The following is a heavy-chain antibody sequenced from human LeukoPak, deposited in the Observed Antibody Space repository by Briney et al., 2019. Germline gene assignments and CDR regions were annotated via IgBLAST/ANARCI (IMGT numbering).Heavy chain of an antibody. CDR1: GGSISSGGYY. CDR2: IYHSGST. D-gene: IGHD4-17*01. J-gene: IGHJ4*02. CDR3: AILLDDYGDYYFDY. V-gene: IGHV4-30-2*01. Sequence: SETLSLTCTVSGGSISSGGYYWSWIRQHPGKGLEWIGYIYHSGSTYYNPSLKSRVTISVDRSKNQFSLKLSSVTAADTAVYYCAILLDDYGDYYFDYWGQGTLVTVSS.